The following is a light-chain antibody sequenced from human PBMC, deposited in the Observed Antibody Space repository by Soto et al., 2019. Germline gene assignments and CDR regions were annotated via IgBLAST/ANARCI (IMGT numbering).Light chain of an antibody. CDR2: EVT. V-gene: IGLV2-14*01. J-gene: IGLJ3*02. Sequence: QSALTQPASVSGSPGQSITVSCTGTSSDVGAYNHVSWYQHHPGKAPKLMIYEVTNRPSGVSNRFSGSKSGNTASLTISGHQVEDEADYYCSSYTSVSTWVFGEGTKVTVL. CDR1: SSDVGAYNH. CDR3: SSYTSVSTWV.